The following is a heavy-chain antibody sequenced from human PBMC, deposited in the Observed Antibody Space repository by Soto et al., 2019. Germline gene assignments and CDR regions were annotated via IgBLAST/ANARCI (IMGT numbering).Heavy chain of an antibody. V-gene: IGHV1-18*01. CDR2: ISAYNGNT. CDR3: ERDNAIAAPNFWYGMDG. J-gene: IGHJ6*02. D-gene: IGHD6-6*01. CDR1: GYTFTSYG. Sequence: QVQLVQSGAEVKKPGASVKVSCKASGYTFTSYGISWVRQAPGQGLEWMGWISAYNGNTNYAQKLQGRVTMTTDTPTSTAYMELRSLRSDDTAVYYCERDNAIAAPNFWYGMDGWGQGTKVTVS.